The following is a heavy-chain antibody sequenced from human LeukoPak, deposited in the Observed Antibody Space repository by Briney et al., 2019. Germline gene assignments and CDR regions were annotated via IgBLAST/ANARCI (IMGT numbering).Heavy chain of an antibody. CDR1: GFTFSDYY. CDR2: ISSSGSTI. V-gene: IGHV3-11*01. J-gene: IGHJ3*02. D-gene: IGHD3-22*01. CDR3: ASEDYDSSGQRVDAFDI. Sequence: GGSLRLSCAASGFTFSDYYMSWIRQAPGKGLEWVSYISSSGSTIYYADSVKGRFTISRDNAKNSLYLQMNSLRAEDTAVYYCASEDYDSSGQRVDAFDIWGQGTMVTVSS.